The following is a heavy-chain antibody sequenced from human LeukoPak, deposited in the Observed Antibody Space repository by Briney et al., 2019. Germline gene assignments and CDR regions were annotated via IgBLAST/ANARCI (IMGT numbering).Heavy chain of an antibody. Sequence: GGSLRLSCAASGFTLSSYAVSWVRQAPGKGLEWVSTISGSGSNTYYADSVKGRFTISRDNSKNTLYLQMNSLRAEDTAVYYCAKGLGGPAPTPYGMDVWGQGTTVTVSS. CDR1: GFTLSSYA. CDR3: AKGLGGPAPTPYGMDV. CDR2: ISGSGSNT. V-gene: IGHV3-23*01. J-gene: IGHJ6*02. D-gene: IGHD2-2*02.